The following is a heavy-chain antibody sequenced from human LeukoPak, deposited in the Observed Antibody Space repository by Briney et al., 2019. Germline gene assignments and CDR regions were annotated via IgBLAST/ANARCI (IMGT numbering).Heavy chain of an antibody. D-gene: IGHD2-8*01. Sequence: HSGGSLRLSCAASGFTFSGYGMHWVRLAPGKGLEWVADIWFDGKNEHFAASVKGRFTISRDNSKKTMYLQINSLRAEDTAVYYCARDRHCVNGLCHNSPGMDVWGRGTTVTVSS. CDR2: IWFDGKNE. J-gene: IGHJ6*02. CDR3: ARDRHCVNGLCHNSPGMDV. CDR1: GFTFSGYG. V-gene: IGHV3-33*01.